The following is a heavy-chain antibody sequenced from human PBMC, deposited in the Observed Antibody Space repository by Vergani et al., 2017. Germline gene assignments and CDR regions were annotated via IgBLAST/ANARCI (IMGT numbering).Heavy chain of an antibody. D-gene: IGHD3-22*01. CDR3: TRTLSDSRGYFIDY. CDR1: GFSLNTYGMH. Sequence: QVTLKESGPALVKPTQTLTLTCTFSGFSLNTYGMHVTWVRQPPGEALEWLARIDWNDQTYYTTSLRTRITISKDTSKNQVALTMTNMDPVDTATYYCTRTLSDSRGYFIDYWGQGTLVTVSS. V-gene: IGHV2-70*04. CDR2: IDWNDQT. J-gene: IGHJ4*02.